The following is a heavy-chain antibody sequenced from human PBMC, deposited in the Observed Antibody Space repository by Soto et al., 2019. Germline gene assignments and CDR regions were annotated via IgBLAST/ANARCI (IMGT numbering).Heavy chain of an antibody. CDR1: GGAVRGNN. CDR2: INHSGST. J-gene: IGHJ6*02. CDR3: ARAEQLVSYYYYGMDV. V-gene: IGHV4-34*01. D-gene: IGHD6-6*01. Sequence: PSETLSLTCYIYGGAVRGNNWSWIRQPPGKGLEWIGEINHSGSTNYNPSLKSRVTISVDTSKNQFSLKLSSVTAADTAVYYCARAEQLVSYYYYGMDVWGQGTTVTI.